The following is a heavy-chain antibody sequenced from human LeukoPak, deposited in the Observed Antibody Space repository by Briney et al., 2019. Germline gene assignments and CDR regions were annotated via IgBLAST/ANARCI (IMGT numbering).Heavy chain of an antibody. J-gene: IGHJ6*03. D-gene: IGHD2-15*01. Sequence: PSETLSLTCTVSGGSISSNNYYWGWIRQPPGKGLEWIGSIYYSGSTYNPSLKSRVTISVDTSKNQFSLKLRSVTAADTAVYYCARDGIVGYYYYMDVWGKGTTVTVSS. CDR1: GGSISSNNYY. CDR3: ARDGIVGYYYYMDV. CDR2: IYYSGST. V-gene: IGHV4-39*07.